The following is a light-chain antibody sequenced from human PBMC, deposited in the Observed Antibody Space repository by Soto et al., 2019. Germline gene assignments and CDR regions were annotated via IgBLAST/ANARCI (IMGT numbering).Light chain of an antibody. CDR2: DPS. V-gene: IGKV3-11*01. CDR3: QKRSRWPLLWT. CDR1: QSVGSS. J-gene: IGKJ4*01. Sequence: EIVLTQSPATLSLSPGERATLSCRASQSVGSSLAWYQQKPGQAPRLLIYDPSTTDTGIPDRYSGNGYGTEFDITISSLEPEELAVDYCQKRSRWPLLWTFGGGTKVEIK.